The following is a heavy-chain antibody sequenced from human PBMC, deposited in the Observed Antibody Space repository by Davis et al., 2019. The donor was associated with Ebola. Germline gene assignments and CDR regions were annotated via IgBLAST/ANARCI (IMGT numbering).Heavy chain of an antibody. Sequence: PGGSLRLSCAASGFTFSDYYMSWIRQAPGKGLEWVSYISSSGSTIYYADSVKGRFTISRDNAKNSLYLQMNSLRAEDTAVYYCARERGSGYYWDDAFDIWGQGTMVTVSS. CDR2: ISSSGSTI. D-gene: IGHD3-22*01. V-gene: IGHV3-11*01. J-gene: IGHJ3*02. CDR1: GFTFSDYY. CDR3: ARERGSGYYWDDAFDI.